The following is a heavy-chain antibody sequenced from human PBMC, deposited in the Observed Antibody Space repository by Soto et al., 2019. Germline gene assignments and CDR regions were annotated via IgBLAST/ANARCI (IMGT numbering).Heavy chain of an antibody. D-gene: IGHD3-9*01. CDR1: GGSISSGGYY. V-gene: IGHV4-31*03. CDR3: ARDTRNYDILTGFYYYYGMDV. CDR2: IYYSGST. Sequence: QVQLQESGPGLVKPSQTLSLTCTVSGGSISSGGYYWSWIRQHPGKGLEWIGYIYYSGSTYYNPSLNIRVTISVDTSKNQFSLKLSSVTAADTAVYYCARDTRNYDILTGFYYYYGMDVWGQGTTVTVSS. J-gene: IGHJ6*02.